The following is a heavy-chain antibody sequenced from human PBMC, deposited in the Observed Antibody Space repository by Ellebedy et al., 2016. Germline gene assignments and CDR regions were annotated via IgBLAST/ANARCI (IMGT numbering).Heavy chain of an antibody. CDR2: IYYSGST. CDR1: GGSISSSSYY. Sequence: SETLSLXXTVSGGSISSSSYYWGWIRQPPGKGLEWIGSIYYSGSTYYNPSLKSRVTISVDTSKNQFSLKLSSVTAADTAVYYCASLRMSSGWYQGYRYYYYGMDVWGQGTTVTVSS. CDR3: ASLRMSSGWYQGYRYYYYGMDV. D-gene: IGHD6-19*01. J-gene: IGHJ6*02. V-gene: IGHV4-39*01.